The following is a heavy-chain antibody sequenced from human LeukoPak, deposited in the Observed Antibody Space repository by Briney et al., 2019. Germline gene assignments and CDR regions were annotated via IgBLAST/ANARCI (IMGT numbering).Heavy chain of an antibody. Sequence: PSETLSLTCTVSGGSISSYYWSWVRQPPGKRLEWIGYIYTSGSTNYNPSLKSRVTISVDTSKNQFSLKLSSVTAADTAVYYCARHWGGTTSYYYYMDVWGKGTTVTVSS. V-gene: IGHV4-4*09. J-gene: IGHJ6*03. CDR3: ARHWGGTTSYYYYMDV. CDR2: IYTSGST. D-gene: IGHD1-7*01. CDR1: GGSISSYY.